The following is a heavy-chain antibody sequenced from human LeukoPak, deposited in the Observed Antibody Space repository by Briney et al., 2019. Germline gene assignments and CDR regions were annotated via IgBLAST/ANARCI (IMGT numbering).Heavy chain of an antibody. J-gene: IGHJ6*03. CDR2: ISSSSSYI. CDR1: GFTFSSYS. CDR3: ARHVVAAAYYYYYYMDV. Sequence: GGSLRLSCAASGFTFSSYSMNWVRQAPGKGLEWVSSISSSSSYIYYADSVKGRFTISRDNAKNSLYLQMNSLRAEDTAVYYCARHVVAAAYYYYYYMDVWGKGTTVTASS. D-gene: IGHD2-15*01. V-gene: IGHV3-21*01.